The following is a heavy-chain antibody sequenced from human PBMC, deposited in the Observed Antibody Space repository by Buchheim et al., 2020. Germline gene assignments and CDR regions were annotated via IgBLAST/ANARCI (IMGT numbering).Heavy chain of an antibody. CDR2: INPSGGST. CDR1: GYKFTDYF. D-gene: IGHD5-12*01. Sequence: QVQLVQSGAEVKKPGASVRVSCKASGYKFTDYFLIWMRQAPGQGLEWMGIINPSGGSTTYAQRFQGRVSITRDTSTSTVYMELGSLTSEDTAVFYCARVASLTAFDIWGHGT. V-gene: IGHV1-46*03. CDR3: ARVASLTAFDI. J-gene: IGHJ3*02.